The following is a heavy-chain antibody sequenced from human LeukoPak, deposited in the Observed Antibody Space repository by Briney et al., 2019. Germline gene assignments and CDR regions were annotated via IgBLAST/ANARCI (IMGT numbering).Heavy chain of an antibody. CDR1: GGTFSSYA. Sequence: SVKVSCKASGGTFSSYAIRWVRQAPGQGLEWMGGIIPIFGTANYAQKFQGRVTITTDESTSTAYMELSRLRSEDTAVYYCASYSGVTAYSSGWYAGYYYYMDVWGKGTTVTVSS. D-gene: IGHD6-19*01. CDR2: IIPIFGTA. CDR3: ASYSGVTAYSSGWYAGYYYYMDV. V-gene: IGHV1-69*05. J-gene: IGHJ6*03.